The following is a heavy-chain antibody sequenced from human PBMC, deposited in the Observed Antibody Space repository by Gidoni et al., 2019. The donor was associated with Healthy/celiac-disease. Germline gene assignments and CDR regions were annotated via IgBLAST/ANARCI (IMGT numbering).Heavy chain of an antibody. J-gene: IGHJ6*02. Sequence: EVQLVESGGGVVRPGGSLSLFCSASGFPFDDYGMSWVRQAPGKGLEWVSGINWNGGSTGYADSVKGRFTISRDNAKNSLYLQMNSLRAEDTALYHCARVVFGYYYYGMDVWGQGTTVTVSS. CDR2: INWNGGST. V-gene: IGHV3-20*01. CDR3: ARVVFGYYYYGMDV. CDR1: GFPFDDYG. D-gene: IGHD3-10*02.